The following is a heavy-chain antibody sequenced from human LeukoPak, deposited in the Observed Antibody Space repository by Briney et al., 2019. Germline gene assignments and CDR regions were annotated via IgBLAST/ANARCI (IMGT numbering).Heavy chain of an antibody. CDR1: GFTFSSYA. V-gene: IGHV3-30-3*01. D-gene: IGHD5-18*01. J-gene: IGHJ4*02. Sequence: RTGGSLRLSCAASGFTFSSYAMHWVRQAPGKGLEWVAVISYDGSNKYYADSVKGRFSISRDNSKNTLYLQMNSLRAEDTAVYYCARDRAMADYWGQGTLVTVSS. CDR2: ISYDGSNK. CDR3: ARDRAMADY.